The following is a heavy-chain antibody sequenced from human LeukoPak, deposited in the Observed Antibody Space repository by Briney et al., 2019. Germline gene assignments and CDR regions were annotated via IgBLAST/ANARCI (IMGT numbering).Heavy chain of an antibody. D-gene: IGHD4-23*01. Sequence: GGSLRLSCAASGFTFSSYEMNWVRQAPGKGLEWVSYISGSGSYIYDADSVKGRFTISRGNTKSSLYLQMNSLRAEDTAVYYCARSTVGVDYWGQGTLVTVSS. V-gene: IGHV3-48*03. J-gene: IGHJ4*02. CDR1: GFTFSSYE. CDR3: ARSTVGVDY. CDR2: ISGSGSYI.